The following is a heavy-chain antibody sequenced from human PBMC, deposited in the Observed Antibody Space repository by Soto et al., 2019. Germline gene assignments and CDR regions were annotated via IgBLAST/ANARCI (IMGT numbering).Heavy chain of an antibody. D-gene: IGHD2-21*02. CDR2: ISSDGSNK. Sequence: PGGSLRLSCAASGFTFSRYAIHWVRQAPGKGLEWVAVISSDGSNKYYADSVKGRFTISRDNSKNTLYLQMNSLRAEDTAVYYCARDRDSYFDYWGQGTLVTVSS. V-gene: IGHV3-30-3*01. J-gene: IGHJ4*02. CDR3: ARDRDSYFDY. CDR1: GFTFSRYA.